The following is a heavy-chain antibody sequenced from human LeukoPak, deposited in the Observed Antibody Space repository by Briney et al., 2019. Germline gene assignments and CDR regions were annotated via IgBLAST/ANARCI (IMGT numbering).Heavy chain of an antibody. CDR3: ARDWVYKIDY. CDR2: ISHDGII. J-gene: IGHJ4*02. V-gene: IGHV3-74*01. CDR1: GFTFSSYV. Sequence: GGSLRLSCETAGFTFSSYVMHWVRRTPGKGLVWVSRISHDGIISYADSVKGRFTISRDNAKNTLILQMNSLRVEDTAVYYCARDWVYKIDYWGRGTLVAVSS. D-gene: IGHD5-24*01.